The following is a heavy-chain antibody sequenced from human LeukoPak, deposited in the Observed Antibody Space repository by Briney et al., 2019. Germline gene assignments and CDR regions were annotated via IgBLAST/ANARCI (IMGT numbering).Heavy chain of an antibody. Sequence: PSETLSLTCTVSGGSISSSSYYWGGIRQPPGKGLEWIGTIYYSGNTYYNPSLKSRVSISVDTSKNQFSLKLSSVTAADTAVYYCARQAVAGNGFDYWGQGTLVTVSS. CDR3: ARQAVAGNGFDY. CDR2: IYYSGNT. J-gene: IGHJ4*02. D-gene: IGHD6-19*01. V-gene: IGHV4-39*01. CDR1: GGSISSSSYY.